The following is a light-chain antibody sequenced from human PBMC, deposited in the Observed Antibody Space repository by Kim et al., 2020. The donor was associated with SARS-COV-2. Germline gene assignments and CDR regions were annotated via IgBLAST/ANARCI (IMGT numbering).Light chain of an antibody. CDR3: QQNDAFPIT. CDR2: DVS. Sequence: ATVGDRVTNTWQATQVIRKFLNWYQQRPGKAPQLLIYDVSNLKTGVPSRFSGSGYGTEFTLTISSLQPEDFATYHCQQNDAFPITFGQGKRLEIK. J-gene: IGKJ5*01. CDR1: QVIRKF. V-gene: IGKV1-33*01.